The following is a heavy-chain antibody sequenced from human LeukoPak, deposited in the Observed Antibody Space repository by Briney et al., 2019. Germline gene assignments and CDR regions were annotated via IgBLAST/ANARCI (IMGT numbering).Heavy chain of an antibody. V-gene: IGHV5-51*01. CDR1: GSDFKNYW. Sequence: GESLKISCQGSGSDFKNYWIAWVRQVPGNGLEWMGLIYPDDSSTRYSPSFQGQVTMSADKSINTVYLQWSSLKASDSAMYYCARGDSKSLAATWDIWFDPWGQGTVLTVSS. CDR2: IYPDDSST. J-gene: IGHJ5*02. D-gene: IGHD1-1*01. CDR3: ARGDSKSLAATWDIWFDP.